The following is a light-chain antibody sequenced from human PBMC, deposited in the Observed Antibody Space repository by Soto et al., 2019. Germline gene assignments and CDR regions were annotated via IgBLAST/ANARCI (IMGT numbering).Light chain of an antibody. CDR1: SSDVGAYDY. V-gene: IGLV2-8*01. J-gene: IGLJ3*02. CDR2: EVN. Sequence: QSALTQPPSASGSPGQSVTISCTGTSSDVGAYDYISWYQQHPGKAPKLIIYEVNQRPSGVPDRFSGSKSGNTASLPVSGLQAEDEADYSCSSFAGTNNLAFGGGTKVTV. CDR3: SSFAGTNNLA.